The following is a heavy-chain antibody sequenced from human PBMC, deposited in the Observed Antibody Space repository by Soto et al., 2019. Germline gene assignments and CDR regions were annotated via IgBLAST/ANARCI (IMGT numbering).Heavy chain of an antibody. CDR1: GYTFSGYY. Sequence: ASVKVSCKASGYTFSGYYIHWLRQAPGQGLEWMGWVNPNSGGTNYAQKFQGRVTVTRDTPTSTAYMELSRLTSDDTAVYYCARSLTEGYCTITGCYTRPLYGMDVWGQGTTVTVSS. CDR3: ARSLTEGYCTITGCYTRPLYGMDV. J-gene: IGHJ6*02. D-gene: IGHD2-2*02. V-gene: IGHV1-2*02. CDR2: VNPNSGGT.